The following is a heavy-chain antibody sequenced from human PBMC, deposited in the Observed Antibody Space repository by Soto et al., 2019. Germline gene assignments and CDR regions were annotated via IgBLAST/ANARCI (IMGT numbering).Heavy chain of an antibody. Sequence: GGSLRLSCAASGFAFSSYWMHWVRQAPRKGLVWVSRINSDGSSTTYADSVKGRFTISRDNAKNTLYLQMNSLRAEDTAVYYCARVGYSSAWLLNYWGQGTLVT. CDR3: ARVGYSSAWLLNY. CDR2: INSDGSST. V-gene: IGHV3-74*01. J-gene: IGHJ4*02. CDR1: GFAFSSYW. D-gene: IGHD6-25*01.